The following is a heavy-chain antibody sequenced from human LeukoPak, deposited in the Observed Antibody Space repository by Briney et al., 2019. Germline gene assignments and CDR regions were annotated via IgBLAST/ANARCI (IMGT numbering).Heavy chain of an antibody. CDR1: GFTFSSYS. CDR3: ASWAGTTAGFSGPFDF. J-gene: IGHJ4*02. D-gene: IGHD6-25*01. V-gene: IGHV3-48*01. Sequence: GGSLRLSCAASGFTFSSYSMNWVSQAPGKGLEWVSHIRSSSRTTYYADSVKGRFTISRDDAKNSLYLQMNSLRGEDTAVYYCASWAGTTAGFSGPFDFWGQGTLVTVSS. CDR2: IRSSSRTT.